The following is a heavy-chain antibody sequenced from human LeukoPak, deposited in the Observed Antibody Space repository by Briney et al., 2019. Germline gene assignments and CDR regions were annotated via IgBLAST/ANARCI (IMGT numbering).Heavy chain of an antibody. CDR2: IYYSGST. D-gene: IGHD2-15*01. Sequence: SETLALTCTVSGGSISSSSYYWGWIRQPPGKGLEWIGSIYYSGSTYYNPSLKSRVTISVDTSKNQFSLKLSSVTAADTAVYYCARDSRYCSGGSCYDWFDPWGQGTLVTVSS. CDR3: ARDSRYCSGGSCYDWFDP. CDR1: GGSISSSSYY. V-gene: IGHV4-39*07. J-gene: IGHJ5*02.